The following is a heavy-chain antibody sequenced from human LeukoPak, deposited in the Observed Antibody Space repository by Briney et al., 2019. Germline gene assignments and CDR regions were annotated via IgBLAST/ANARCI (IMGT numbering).Heavy chain of an antibody. J-gene: IGHJ5*02. V-gene: IGHV3-30*18. CDR3: AKSDLGYCGGGSCLIDH. CDR2: ISFDGTDK. CDR1: GFTFSSYD. D-gene: IGHD2-15*01. Sequence: GGSLRLPCAASGFTFSSYDMHWVRQAPGKGLEWVAVISFDGTDKYYTESVRGRFTISRDNSKNTLILQMSSLRPEDTAVYYCAKSDLGYCGGGSCLIDHWGHGTRVTVSS.